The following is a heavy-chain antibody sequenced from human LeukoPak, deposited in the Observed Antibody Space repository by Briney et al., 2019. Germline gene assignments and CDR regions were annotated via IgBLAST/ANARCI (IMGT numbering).Heavy chain of an antibody. V-gene: IGHV4-34*01. J-gene: IGHJ6*02. D-gene: IGHD2-2*01. Sequence: PSETLSLTCAVYGGSFSGYYCSWIRQPPGKGLEWIGEINHSGSTNYNPPLKSRVTISVDTSKNQFSLKLSSVTAADTAVYYCARGQGPYCSSTSCYLGLRSYYYYGMDVWGQGNTVTVSS. CDR1: GGSFSGYY. CDR2: INHSGST. CDR3: ARGQGPYCSSTSCYLGLRSYYYYGMDV.